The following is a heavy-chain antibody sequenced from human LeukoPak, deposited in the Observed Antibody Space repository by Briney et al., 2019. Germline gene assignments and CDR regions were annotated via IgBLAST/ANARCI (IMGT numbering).Heavy chain of an antibody. Sequence: GGSLRLSCAASGFSVSSNYMNWVRQAPGKGLEWVSVIYSGGSTYYADSVKGRFTISRDNSKNTLYLQMNSLRAEDTAVYYCARVHYYDSSGPDYWGQGTLVTVSS. CDR2: IYSGGST. CDR1: GFSVSSNY. V-gene: IGHV3-53*05. D-gene: IGHD3-22*01. CDR3: ARVHYYDSSGPDY. J-gene: IGHJ4*02.